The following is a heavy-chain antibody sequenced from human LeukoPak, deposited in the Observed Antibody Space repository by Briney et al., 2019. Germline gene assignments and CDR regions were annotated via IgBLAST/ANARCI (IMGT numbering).Heavy chain of an antibody. CDR2: ISAYNGNT. CDR3: ARARLSLGWFDP. D-gene: IGHD3-3*01. J-gene: IGHJ5*02. CDR1: GYTFTGYY. V-gene: IGHV1-18*04. Sequence: ASVKVSCKASGYTFTGYYMHWVRQAPGQGLEWMGWISAYNGNTNYAQKLQGRVTMTTDTSTSTAYMELRSLRSDDTAVYYCARARLSLGWFDPWGQGTLVTVSS.